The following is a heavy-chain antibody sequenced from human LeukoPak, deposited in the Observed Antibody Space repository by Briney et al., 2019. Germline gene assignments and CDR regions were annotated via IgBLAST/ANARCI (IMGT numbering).Heavy chain of an antibody. CDR1: GGSISSYY. V-gene: IGHV4-59*01. D-gene: IGHD6-13*01. CDR3: AREAQQQLVRANWFDP. J-gene: IGHJ5*02. CDR2: IYYSGST. Sequence: PSETLSLTCTVSGGSISSYYWSWIRQPPGKGLEWIGYIYYSGSTNYNPSLKSRVTISVDTSKNQFSLKLSSVTAADTAVYYCAREAQQQLVRANWFDPWGQGTLVTVSS.